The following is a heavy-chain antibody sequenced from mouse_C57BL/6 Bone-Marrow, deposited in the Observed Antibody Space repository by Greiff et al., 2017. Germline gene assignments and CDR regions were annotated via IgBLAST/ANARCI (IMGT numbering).Heavy chain of an antibody. CDR1: GYTFTSYD. V-gene: IGHV1-85*01. CDR2: IYPRDGST. D-gene: IGHD1-1*01. CDR3: ARLGFDGSSGDWYFDV. J-gene: IGHJ1*03. Sequence: VKLQESGPELVKPGASVKLSCKASGYTFTSYDINWVKQRPGQGLEWIGWIYPRDGSTKYNEKFKGKATLTVDTSSSTAYMELHSLTSEDSAVYFCARLGFDGSSGDWYFDVGGRGTTVTVTA.